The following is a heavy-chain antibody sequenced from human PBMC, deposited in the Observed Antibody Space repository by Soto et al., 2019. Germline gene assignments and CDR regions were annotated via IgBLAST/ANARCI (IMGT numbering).Heavy chain of an antibody. CDR2: ISYDGSNK. CDR1: GFTFSSYG. Sequence: QVQLVESGGGVVQPGRSLRLSCAASGFTFSSYGMHWVRQAPGKGLEWVAVISYDGSNKYYADSVKGRFTISRDNSKNTLYLQMNSLRAEDTAVYYCAKLATALADYWGQGTLVTVSS. CDR3: AKLATALADY. J-gene: IGHJ4*02. V-gene: IGHV3-30*18.